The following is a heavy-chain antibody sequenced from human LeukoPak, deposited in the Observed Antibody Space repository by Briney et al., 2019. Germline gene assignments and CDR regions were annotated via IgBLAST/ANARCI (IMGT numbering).Heavy chain of an antibody. CDR2: IYPSGST. D-gene: IGHD3-10*01. CDR1: GGSISTYY. V-gene: IGHV4-4*07. Sequence: SETLSLTCTVSGGSISTYYWSWIRQPAGKGLEWIGCIYPSGSTNYNPSLKSRVTMSADTSKNQFSLKLSSVTAADTAVYYCARAPYGSGANWFDPWGQGTLVTVSS. CDR3: ARAPYGSGANWFDP. J-gene: IGHJ5*02.